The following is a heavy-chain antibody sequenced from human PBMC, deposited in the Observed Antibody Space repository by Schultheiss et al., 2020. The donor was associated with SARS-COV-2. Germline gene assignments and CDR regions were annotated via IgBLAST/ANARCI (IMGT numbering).Heavy chain of an antibody. D-gene: IGHD4-23*01. Sequence: GGSLRLSCAASGFTFSSYAMHWVRQAPGKGLEWVAVISYDGSNKYYADSVKGRFTISRDNSKNTLYLQMNSLRAEDTAVYYCARIPGSNEANSHWGQGTLVTVSS. CDR1: GFTFSSYA. CDR3: ARIPGSNEANSH. V-gene: IGHV3-30*07. J-gene: IGHJ4*02. CDR2: ISYDGSNK.